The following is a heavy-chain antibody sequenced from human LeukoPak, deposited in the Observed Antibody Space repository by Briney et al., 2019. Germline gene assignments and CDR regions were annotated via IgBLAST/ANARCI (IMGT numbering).Heavy chain of an antibody. J-gene: IGHJ6*01. Sequence: GGCLRLSLSASGFSVSSHWVSWVRQVPGRGPEWGANVNGDGSETYYLDSVKGRFTISKDNTKNSRYLQMNSLRAQDTGLYHWQSNNGMVVWAQRTRVIVSS. CDR3: QSNNGMVV. CDR1: GFSVSSHW. V-gene: IGHV3-7*03. CDR2: VNGDGSET.